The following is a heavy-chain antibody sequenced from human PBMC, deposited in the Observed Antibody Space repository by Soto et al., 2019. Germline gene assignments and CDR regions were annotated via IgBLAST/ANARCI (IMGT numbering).Heavy chain of an antibody. J-gene: IGHJ4*02. D-gene: IGHD6-13*01. V-gene: IGHV4-34*01. Sequence: WETLSLTCAVYGGSFSGYYWSWIRQTPGKGLEWIGEINHSGSTNYNPSLKSRVTISVDTSKNQFSLKLSSVTAADTAVYYCARGREGGRQLVFYYWGQGALVT. CDR2: INHSGST. CDR1: GGSFSGYY. CDR3: ARGREGGRQLVFYY.